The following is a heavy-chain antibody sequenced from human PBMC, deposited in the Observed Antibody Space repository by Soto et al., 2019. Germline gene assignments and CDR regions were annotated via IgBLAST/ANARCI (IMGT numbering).Heavy chain of an antibody. V-gene: IGHV3-23*01. CDR1: GFTFSYYW. J-gene: IGHJ4*02. D-gene: IGHD3-10*01. CDR3: AKPIYYFGSGSYFRVFDY. CDR2: ISGSGATT. Sequence: PGGSLRLSCAASGFTFSYYWMHWVRQAPGKGLVWVSAISGSGATTFYADSVKGRFTISRDNSKNTLYLQMNTLRAEDTAVYFCAKPIYYFGSGSYFRVFDYWGQGALVTVSS.